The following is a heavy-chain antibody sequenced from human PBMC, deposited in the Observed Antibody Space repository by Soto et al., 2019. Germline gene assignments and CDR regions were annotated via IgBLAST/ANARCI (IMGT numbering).Heavy chain of an antibody. CDR1: GFTFSSYA. D-gene: IGHD3-10*01. V-gene: IGHV3-23*01. J-gene: IGHJ4*02. CDR3: AKDPNVLLWFGELQPIDY. Sequence: GGSLRLSCAASGFTFSSYAMSWVRQAPGKGLEWVSAISGSGGSTYYADSVKGRFTISRDNSKNTLYLQMNSLRAEDTAVYYCAKDPNVLLWFGELQPIDYWGQGTLVTVSS. CDR2: ISGSGGST.